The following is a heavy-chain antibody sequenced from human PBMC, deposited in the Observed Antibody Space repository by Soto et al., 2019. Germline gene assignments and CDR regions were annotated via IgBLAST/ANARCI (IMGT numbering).Heavy chain of an antibody. CDR2: ISSSSSTI. D-gene: IGHD3-22*01. V-gene: IGHV3-48*01. J-gene: IGHJ4*02. Sequence: GGSLRLPCEASGCNFSSYSINWVRQAPGKGLEWVSYISSSSSTIYYADSVKGRFTISRDNAKNSLYLQMNSLRAEDTAVYYCARDHYDSSGYYENFDYWGQGTLVTVSS. CDR3: ARDHYDSSGYYENFDY. CDR1: GCNFSSYS.